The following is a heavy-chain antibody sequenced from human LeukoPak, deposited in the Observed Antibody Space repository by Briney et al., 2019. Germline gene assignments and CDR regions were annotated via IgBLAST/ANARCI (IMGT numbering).Heavy chain of an antibody. CDR1: GYSISSGYY. CDR3: ARGDVDTAMPHFGY. J-gene: IGHJ4*02. CDR2: ISHSGST. V-gene: IGHV4-38-2*02. Sequence: SETLSLTCTVSGYSISSGYYWGWIRQPPGKGLKWNGSISHSGSTYYNPSLKSRVTISVDTSKNQFSLKLSSVTAADTAVYYCARGDVDTAMPHFGYWGQGTLVTVSS. D-gene: IGHD5-18*01.